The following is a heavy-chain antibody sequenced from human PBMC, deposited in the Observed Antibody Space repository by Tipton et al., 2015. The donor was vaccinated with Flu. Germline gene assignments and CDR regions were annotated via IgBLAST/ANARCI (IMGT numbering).Heavy chain of an antibody. V-gene: IGHV4-38-2*01. Sequence: TLSLTCSVSGYSIRSAYYWGWVRRPPGKGLEWIGTIYHSGTTYYNPSLKSRLTISVDTSKNQFSLRLSSATAADTAVYYCARHTGDSVRGVVDYWGQGNLVTVSS. J-gene: IGHJ4*02. D-gene: IGHD3-10*02. CDR3: ARHTGDSVRGVVDY. CDR1: GYSIRSAYY. CDR2: IYHSGTT.